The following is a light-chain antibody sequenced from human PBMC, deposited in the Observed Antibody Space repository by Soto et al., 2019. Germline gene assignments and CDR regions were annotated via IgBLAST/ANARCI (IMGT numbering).Light chain of an antibody. Sequence: QSALTQPPSASGSPGQSVAISCTGTSSDVGGDNYVSWYQQHPGKAPKLMIYEVSKRPSGVPDRFSGSKSGNTASLTVSGLQAEDEADYYCSSYAGSNNPPYVFGSGTKVTVL. CDR2: EVS. CDR1: SSDVGGDNY. V-gene: IGLV2-8*01. CDR3: SSYAGSNNPPYV. J-gene: IGLJ1*01.